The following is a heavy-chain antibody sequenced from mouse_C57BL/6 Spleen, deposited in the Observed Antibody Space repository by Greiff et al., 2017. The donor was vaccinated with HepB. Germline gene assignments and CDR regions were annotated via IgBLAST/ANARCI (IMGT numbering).Heavy chain of an antibody. J-gene: IGHJ2*01. CDR1: GYTFTSYW. D-gene: IGHD2-2*01. CDR2: IDPSDSET. V-gene: IGHV1-52*01. Sequence: QVQLQQPGAELVRPGSSVKLSCKASGYTFTSYWMHWVKQRPIQGLEWIGNIDPSDSETHYNQKFKDKATLTVDKSSSTAYMQLSSLTSEDSAVYYCERGDRVTTWEFDYWGQGTTLTVSS. CDR3: ERGDRVTTWEFDY.